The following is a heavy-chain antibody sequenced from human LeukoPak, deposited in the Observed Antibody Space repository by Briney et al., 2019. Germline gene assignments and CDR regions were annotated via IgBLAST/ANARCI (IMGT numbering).Heavy chain of an antibody. J-gene: IGHJ6*02. V-gene: IGHV3-33*01. CDR2: IWYDGSNK. Sequence: GGSLRLSCAASGFTFSSYGMPWVRQAPGKGLEWVAVIWYDGSNKYYADSVKGRFTISRDNSKNSLYLQMNSLRAEDTAVYYCARSRKPDDFWSGYRSYYYYYGMDVWGQGTTVTVSS. CDR3: ARSRKPDDFWSGYRSYYYYYGMDV. D-gene: IGHD3-3*01. CDR1: GFTFSSYG.